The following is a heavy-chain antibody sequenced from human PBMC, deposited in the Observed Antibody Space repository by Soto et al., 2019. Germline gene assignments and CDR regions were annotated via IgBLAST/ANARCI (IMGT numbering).Heavy chain of an antibody. CDR3: ARDGGITAIGPPGFDY. V-gene: IGHV3-74*01. CDR1: GFTFSSAW. Sequence: PGGSLRLSCAVSGFTFSSAWMHWVRQVPGKGLVWVSRISSDGSTTDYADSVRGRFTISRDNAKNTLYLQMNSLRGEDTAVYHCARDGGITAIGPPGFDYWGQGTRVTVSS. J-gene: IGHJ4*02. CDR2: ISSDGSTT. D-gene: IGHD6-13*01.